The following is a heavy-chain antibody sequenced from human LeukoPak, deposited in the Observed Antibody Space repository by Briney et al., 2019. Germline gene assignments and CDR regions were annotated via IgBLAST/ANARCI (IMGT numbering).Heavy chain of an antibody. Sequence: ASVKVSCKASGYTFIAYYMHWVRQAPGQGLEWMGWINPNSGCTKYEEKFQGRVTLTRDKSISTAYMELNGLRSDDTAVYYRARPQREIRYFDWSDAFDIWGQGTVVSVSS. CDR3: ARPQREIRYFDWSDAFDI. CDR2: INPNSGCT. CDR1: GYTFIAYY. D-gene: IGHD3-9*01. J-gene: IGHJ3*02. V-gene: IGHV1-2*02.